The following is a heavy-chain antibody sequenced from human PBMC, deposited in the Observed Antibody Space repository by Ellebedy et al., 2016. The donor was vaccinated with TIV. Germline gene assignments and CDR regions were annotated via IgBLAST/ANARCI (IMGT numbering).Heavy chain of an antibody. V-gene: IGHV3-30*09. Sequence: PAGSLRLSCAASGFTFSTYAMHWVRQAPGKGLEWVAVVSYDGNTKYYADSVKGQFAISRDNSKNTLYLQMNSLRPEDTAVYYCARTETGKRYGMDVWGQGTTVTVSS. CDR3: ARTETGKRYGMDV. CDR1: GFTFSTYA. J-gene: IGHJ6*02. D-gene: IGHD7-27*01. CDR2: VSYDGNTK.